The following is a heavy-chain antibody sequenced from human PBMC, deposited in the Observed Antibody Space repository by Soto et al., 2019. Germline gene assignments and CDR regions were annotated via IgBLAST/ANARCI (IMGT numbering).Heavy chain of an antibody. CDR2: IYYSGST. V-gene: IGHV4-59*01. J-gene: IGHJ4*02. CDR3: ARGDYYGSGEIDY. Sequence: QVQLQESGPGLVKPSETLSLTCTVSGGSISSYYWSWIRQPPGKGLEWIGYIYYSGSTNYNPSLKSRVTISVDTSKNQFSLKLSSVTAADTAVYYCARGDYYGSGEIDYWGQGTLVTVSS. CDR1: GGSISSYY. D-gene: IGHD3-10*01.